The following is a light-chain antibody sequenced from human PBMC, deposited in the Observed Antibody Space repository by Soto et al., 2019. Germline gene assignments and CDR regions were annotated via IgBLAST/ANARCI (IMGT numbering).Light chain of an antibody. CDR1: QSVSGN. Sequence: EIVMTQSPATLSVSPGGRATLSCRASQSVSGNLAWYQQKPGQAPSLLIYGASIRATGIPDRFTDSGSGTEFTLTISSLQSEDFAVYYCQQGHNWPLTFGQGTRLEI. CDR2: GAS. CDR3: QQGHNWPLT. J-gene: IGKJ2*01. V-gene: IGKV3D-15*01.